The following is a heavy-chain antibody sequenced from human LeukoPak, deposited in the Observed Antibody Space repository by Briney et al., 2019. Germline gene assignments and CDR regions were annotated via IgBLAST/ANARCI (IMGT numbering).Heavy chain of an antibody. CDR2: IYSGGST. D-gene: IGHD6-19*01. Sequence: GGSLRLSCVVSGFTVSNNYMTWVRQAPGKGLEWVSVIYSGGSTYYADSVKGRFTISRDNSKNTLYLQMNSLRPEGTAVYYCARDTSSGWSTYWGQGTLVTVSS. V-gene: IGHV3-53*01. CDR1: GFTVSNNY. CDR3: ARDTSSGWSTY. J-gene: IGHJ4*02.